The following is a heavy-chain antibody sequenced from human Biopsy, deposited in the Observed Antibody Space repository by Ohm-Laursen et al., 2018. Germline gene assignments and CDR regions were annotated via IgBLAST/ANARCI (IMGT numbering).Heavy chain of an antibody. CDR3: AKGRDLNLLAWFDP. D-gene: IGHD2-8*02. Sequence: GSLRLSCAAFGFTFSRYAMSWARRAPGKGLEWVSAISGSGRTYYADSVKGRFTISRDNSKNTLFLQLSSLRAENTAVYHCAKGRDLNLLAWFDPWGQGTLVTVSS. CDR2: ISGSGRT. CDR1: GFTFSRYA. V-gene: IGHV3-23*01. J-gene: IGHJ5*01.